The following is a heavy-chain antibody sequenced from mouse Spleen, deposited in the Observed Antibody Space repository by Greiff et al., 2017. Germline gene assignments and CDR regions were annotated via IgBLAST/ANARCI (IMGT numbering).Heavy chain of an antibody. D-gene: IGHD2-5*01. Sequence: QVQLQQSGAELVWPGTSVKVSCKASGYAFTNYLMEWVKQRPGQGLEWIGAINPGSGGTNYNEKFKGKATLTADKSSSTAYMQLSSLTSEDSAVYFCAKNSDYLCTHRGQGTLGTVSA. CDR3: AKNSDYLCTH. CDR2: INPGSGGT. J-gene: IGHJ3*01. V-gene: IGHV1-54*01. CDR1: GYAFTNYL.